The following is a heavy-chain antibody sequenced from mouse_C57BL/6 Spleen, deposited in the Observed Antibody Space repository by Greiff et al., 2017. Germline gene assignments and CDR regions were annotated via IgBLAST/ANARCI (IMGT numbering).Heavy chain of an antibody. V-gene: IGHV1-76*01. Sequence: VQLKESGAELVRPGASVKLSCKASGYTFTDYYINWVKQRPGQGLEWIARIYPGSGNTYYNEKFKGKATLTAEKSSSTAYMQLSSLTSEDSAVYFCARGGDYGLYAMDYWGQGTSVTVSS. D-gene: IGHD2-4*01. CDR2: IYPGSGNT. CDR3: ARGGDYGLYAMDY. J-gene: IGHJ4*01. CDR1: GYTFTDYY.